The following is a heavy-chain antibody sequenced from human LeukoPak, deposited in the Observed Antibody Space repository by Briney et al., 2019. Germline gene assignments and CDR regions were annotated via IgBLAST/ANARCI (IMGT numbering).Heavy chain of an antibody. D-gene: IGHD1-1*01. V-gene: IGHV5-51*01. CDR2: IYPGDSST. Sequence: GESLKISCECSGYSFTRYWIGWVRQMPGKGLEWMGIIYPGDSSTKYSPSFQGLVTISADKSISTAYLQLSSLKASDTAIYYCARTGTTLVGYYYAMDVWGQGTTVTVSS. CDR1: GYSFTRYW. J-gene: IGHJ6*02. CDR3: ARTGTTLVGYYYAMDV.